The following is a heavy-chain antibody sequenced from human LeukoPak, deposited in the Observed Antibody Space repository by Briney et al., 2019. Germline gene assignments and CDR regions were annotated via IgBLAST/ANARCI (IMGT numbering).Heavy chain of an antibody. CDR1: GFMFSNYT. CDR3: ARDLKYYDSSGYYDY. CDR2: ISYDGDNK. D-gene: IGHD3-22*01. J-gene: IGHJ4*02. Sequence: PGGSLRLSCAASGFMFSNYTLHWVRQAPGKGLEWVAVISYDGDNKYSADSVKGRFTISRDNSKNTLYLQMNSLRAEDTAVYCCARDLKYYDSSGYYDYWGQGTLVTVSS. V-gene: IGHV3-30-3*01.